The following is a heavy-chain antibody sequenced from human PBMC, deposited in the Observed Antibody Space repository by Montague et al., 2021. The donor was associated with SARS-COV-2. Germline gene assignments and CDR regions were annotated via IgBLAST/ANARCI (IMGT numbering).Heavy chain of an antibody. Sequence: SLRLSCAASGLPFSSYAMSWVRLGPGKGLEWVSVIFSGSSSTYYADSVKGRFTISRDNSKNTLYLQMNSLRAEDTAVYYCAAYGSNMDTCWFDPWGQGTLVTVSS. CDR2: IFSGSSST. V-gene: IGHV3-23*03. CDR1: GLPFSSYA. CDR3: AAYGSNMDTCWFDP. D-gene: IGHD2/OR15-2a*01. J-gene: IGHJ5*02.